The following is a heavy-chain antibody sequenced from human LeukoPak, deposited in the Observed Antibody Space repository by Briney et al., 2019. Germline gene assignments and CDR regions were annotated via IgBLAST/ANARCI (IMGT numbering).Heavy chain of an antibody. Sequence: SETLSLTCTVYDYSISNGYYWAWIRQSPGKGLEWIGSIYHSGNTYYNPSLKSRVTISVDTSKNQFSLKLRSVTAADTAVYYCAREKRDYGGNPRYYYYYMDVWGKGTTVTVSS. V-gene: IGHV4-38-2*02. CDR1: DYSISNGYY. J-gene: IGHJ6*03. CDR3: AREKRDYGGNPRYYYYYMDV. D-gene: IGHD4-23*01. CDR2: IYHSGNT.